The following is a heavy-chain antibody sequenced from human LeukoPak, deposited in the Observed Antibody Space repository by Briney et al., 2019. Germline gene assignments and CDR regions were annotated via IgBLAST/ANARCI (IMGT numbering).Heavy chain of an antibody. V-gene: IGHV4-4*02. CDR1: GGSISSSNW. CDR3: ARDHLSPRYWFDP. CDR2: IYHSGST. Sequence: PSETLSLTCAVSGGSISSSNWWSWVRQPPGKGLEWIGEIYHSGSTNYNPSLKSRVTISVDKSKNQFSLKLSSVTAADTAVYYCARDHLSPRYWFDPWGQGTLVTVSS. J-gene: IGHJ5*02.